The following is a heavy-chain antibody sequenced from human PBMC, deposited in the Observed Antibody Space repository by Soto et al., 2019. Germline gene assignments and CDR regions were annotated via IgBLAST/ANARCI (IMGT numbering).Heavy chain of an antibody. V-gene: IGHV3-23*01. J-gene: IGHJ4*02. D-gene: IGHD2-15*01. Sequence: DVQLLESGGGLVQPEGSWSSPCQAPGFPFTSNPLGWARRGPGRGLEWVAVVSIGGSTHYADSVRGRFTISRDNSKNTLSLQMNSLTAEDTAVYFCAKRRGAGGHFDYWGQGALVTVSS. CDR3: AKRRGAGGHFDY. CDR2: VSIGGST. CDR1: GFPFTSNP.